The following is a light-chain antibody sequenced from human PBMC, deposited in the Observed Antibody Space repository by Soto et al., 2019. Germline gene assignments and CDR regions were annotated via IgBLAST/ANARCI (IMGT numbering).Light chain of an antibody. J-gene: IGLJ1*01. V-gene: IGLV2-14*01. CDR2: EVS. Sequence: QSALTQPASVSGSPGQSITISCTGTASDVGTNNYVSWYQQYLGKAPQLIIYEVSQRPSGISDRFFGSKSGDTASLTISGLQAEDEADYYCSSHTTSYTVDVFGTGTKVTVL. CDR1: ASDVGTNNY. CDR3: SSHTTSYTVDV.